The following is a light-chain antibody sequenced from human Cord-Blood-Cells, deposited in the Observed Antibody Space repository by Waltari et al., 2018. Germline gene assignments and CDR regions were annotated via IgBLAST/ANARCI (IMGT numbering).Light chain of an antibody. Sequence: QSVLTQPPSASGTPGQRVTISCSGSSSNIGSNYVYWYQQLQRTAPELLTYSNKQRPSGVPDRFPDSKSGTSASLASRGRRSEDGADYSCAAGDDSLSGWVVGGGTKLTIL. V-gene: IGLV1-47*02. CDR2: SNK. J-gene: IGLJ3*02. CDR3: AAGDDSLSGWV. CDR1: SSNIGSNY.